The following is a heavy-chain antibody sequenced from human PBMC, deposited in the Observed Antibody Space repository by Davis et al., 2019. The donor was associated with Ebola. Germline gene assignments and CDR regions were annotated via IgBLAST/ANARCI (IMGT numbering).Heavy chain of an antibody. Sequence: SETLSLTCAVYVGSFSDYYWSWIRQPPGKGLEWIGEINHGGRINYNPSLRSRVTISVDKSKNQFFLKVSSVTAADTAVYYYARVNGDYYYYGLDVWGQGTTVTVSS. CDR1: VGSFSDYY. CDR3: ARVNGDYYYYGLDV. CDR2: INHGGRI. D-gene: IGHD3-16*02. V-gene: IGHV4-34*01. J-gene: IGHJ6*02.